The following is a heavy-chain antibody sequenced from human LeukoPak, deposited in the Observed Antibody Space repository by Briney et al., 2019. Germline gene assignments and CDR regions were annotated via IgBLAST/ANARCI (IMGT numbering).Heavy chain of an antibody. J-gene: IGHJ3*02. D-gene: IGHD1-26*01. CDR1: GGSFSRYY. Sequence: PSETLSLTCTVSGGSFSRYYWSWIRQPPGKGLEWIAYIYYSGSTNYNPSLKSRVTILVDTSKEQFSPKLNSVTAADTAVYYCARNSNFVGTTNNDAFDIWGQGTVVTVSP. CDR2: IYYSGST. V-gene: IGHV4-59*01. CDR3: ARNSNFVGTTNNDAFDI.